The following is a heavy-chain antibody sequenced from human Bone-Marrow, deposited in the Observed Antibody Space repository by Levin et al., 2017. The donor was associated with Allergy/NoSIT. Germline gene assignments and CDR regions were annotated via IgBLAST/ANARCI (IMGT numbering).Heavy chain of an antibody. D-gene: IGHD6-13*01. CDR3: AKDPSLPPRVLQLVAAAANDP. CDR1: GFTFSSYG. V-gene: IGHV3-30*18. J-gene: IGHJ5*02. CDR2: ISYDGSNK. Sequence: GGSLRLSCAASGFTFSSYGMHWVRQAPGKGLEWVAVISYDGSNKYYADSVKGRFTISRDNSKNTLYLQMNSLRAEDTAVYYCAKDPSLPPRVLQLVAAAANDPWGQGTLVTVSS.